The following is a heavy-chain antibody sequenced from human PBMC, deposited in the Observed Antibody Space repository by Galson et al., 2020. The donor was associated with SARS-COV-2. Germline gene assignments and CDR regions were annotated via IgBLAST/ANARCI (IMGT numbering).Heavy chain of an antibody. Sequence: SETLSPTCAVYVGSFSDYYWTWIRQSPGKGLEWIGEINHSGGTNFNPSLRSRVSLSVDTSTNQFSLNLMSVTAADTAVYYCARGSHGWGSHGPFDVWDQGAMVTVS. D-gene: IGHD3-10*01. CDR2: INHSGGT. V-gene: IGHV4-34*01. J-gene: IGHJ3*01. CDR1: VGSFSDYY. CDR3: ARGSHGWGSHGPFDV.